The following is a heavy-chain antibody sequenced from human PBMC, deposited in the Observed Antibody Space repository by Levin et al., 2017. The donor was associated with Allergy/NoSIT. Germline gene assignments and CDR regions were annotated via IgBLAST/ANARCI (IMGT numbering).Heavy chain of an antibody. CDR1: GFSFGGYT. Sequence: GGSLRLSCTASGFSFGGYTMSWVRQAPGKGLEWVGFIRSKSYGGTTEYAASVKGRFTISRDDSKSIAYLEMNSLKSEDTSVYYCTKDHGSGSGWFIDNWGQGTLVTVSS. CDR3: TKDHGSGSGWFIDN. D-gene: IGHD6-19*01. CDR2: IRSKSYGGTT. J-gene: IGHJ4*02. V-gene: IGHV3-49*04.